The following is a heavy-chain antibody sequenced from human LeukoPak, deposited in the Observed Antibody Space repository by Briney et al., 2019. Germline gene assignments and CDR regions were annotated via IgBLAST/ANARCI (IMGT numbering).Heavy chain of an antibody. V-gene: IGHV4-31*03. CDR2: IYYSGST. D-gene: IGHD3-16*01. Sequence: SQTLSLTCTVSGGSISSGGYYWSWIRQHPRKGLEWIGYIYYSGSTYYNPSLKSRVTISVDTSKNQFSLKLSSVTTADTAVYYCARERGGKGVDYWGQGTLVTVSS. CDR1: GGSISSGGYY. J-gene: IGHJ4*02. CDR3: ARERGGKGVDY.